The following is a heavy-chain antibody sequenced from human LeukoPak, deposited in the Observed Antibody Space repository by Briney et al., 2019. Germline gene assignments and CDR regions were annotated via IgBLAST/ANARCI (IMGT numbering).Heavy chain of an antibody. CDR1: GGTFSSYA. V-gene: IGHV1-69*13. J-gene: IGHJ5*02. CDR2: IIPIFGTA. CDR3: ARDGQGYYYGSGSHIWFDP. Sequence: SVKVSCKASGGTFSSYAISWVRQAPGQGLEWMRGIIPIFGTANYAQKFQGRVTITADESTSTAYMELSSLRSEDTAVYYCARDGQGYYYGSGSHIWFDPWGQGTLVTVSS. D-gene: IGHD3-10*01.